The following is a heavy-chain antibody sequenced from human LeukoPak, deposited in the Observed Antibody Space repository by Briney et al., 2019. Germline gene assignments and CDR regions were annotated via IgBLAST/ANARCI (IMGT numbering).Heavy chain of an antibody. CDR1: GGSISSGGLY. J-gene: IGHJ4*02. V-gene: IGHV4-31*03. CDR3: ARSPPNTYYDILTGYSYYFDY. D-gene: IGHD3-9*01. Sequence: SETLSLTCTVSGGSISSGGLYWTWIRQHPGKGLEWIGYIYYSGSTYYNPSLKSRVTISIDTSKNQFSLKLSSVTAADTAVYYCARSPPNTYYDILTGYSYYFDYWGQGTLVTVSS. CDR2: IYYSGST.